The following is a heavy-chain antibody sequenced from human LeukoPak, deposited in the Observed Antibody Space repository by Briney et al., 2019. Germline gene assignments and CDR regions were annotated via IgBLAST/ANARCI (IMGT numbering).Heavy chain of an antibody. Sequence: ASVKVSCKASGYTFTSSDINWVRQATGQGLEWMGWMNPNSGNTGYAQKFQGRVTMTRSTSISTAYMEPSSLRSEDTAVYYCARRLMHYGSGSFFGYWGQGTLVTVSS. CDR1: GYTFTSSD. CDR3: ARRLMHYGSGSFFGY. J-gene: IGHJ4*02. V-gene: IGHV1-8*01. D-gene: IGHD3-10*01. CDR2: MNPNSGNT.